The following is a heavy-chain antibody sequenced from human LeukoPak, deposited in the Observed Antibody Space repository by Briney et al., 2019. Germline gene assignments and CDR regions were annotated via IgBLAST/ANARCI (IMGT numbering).Heavy chain of an antibody. CDR3: ARRPNYYGSGSYYKGLRYFDY. D-gene: IGHD3-10*01. CDR2: INHSGST. CDR1: GGSFSGYY. J-gene: IGHJ4*02. V-gene: IGHV4-34*01. Sequence: SETLPLTCAVYGGSFSGYYWSWIRQPPGKGLEWIGEINHSGSTNYNPSLKSRVTISVDTSKNQFSLKLSSVTAADTAVYYCARRPNYYGSGSYYKGLRYFDYWGQGTLVTVSS.